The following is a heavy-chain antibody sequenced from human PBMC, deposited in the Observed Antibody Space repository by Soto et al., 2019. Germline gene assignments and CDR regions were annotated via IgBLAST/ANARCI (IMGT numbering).Heavy chain of an antibody. CDR1: GLTFRNHA. Sequence: EVQLLESGGGLVQPGGSLRLSCAVSGLTFRNHAMSWVRQAPGKGLEWVSTIAPIGYSTHYAGSVEGRFTISRDDSKSTLDLQMNSLRADDTAVYYCVSCVSPHFDYWGQGTLVSVSS. D-gene: IGHD2-21*01. J-gene: IGHJ4*02. CDR3: VSCVSPHFDY. V-gene: IGHV3-23*01. CDR2: IAPIGYST.